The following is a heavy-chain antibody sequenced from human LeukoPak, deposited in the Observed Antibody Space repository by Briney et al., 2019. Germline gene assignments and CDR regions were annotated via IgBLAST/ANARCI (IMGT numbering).Heavy chain of an antibody. J-gene: IGHJ4*02. CDR1: GGSISSSNW. Sequence: SETLSLTCAVSGGSISSSNWWSWVRQPPGKGLEWIGEIYHSGSTNYNPSLKSRVTISVDKSKNQFSLKLSSVTAADTAVYYCASASGHSSGYYRLDYWGQGTLVTVSS. D-gene: IGHD3-22*01. CDR2: IYHSGST. CDR3: ASASGHSSGYYRLDY. V-gene: IGHV4-4*02.